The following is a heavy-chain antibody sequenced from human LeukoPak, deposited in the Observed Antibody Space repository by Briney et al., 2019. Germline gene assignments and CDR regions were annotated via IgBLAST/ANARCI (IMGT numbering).Heavy chain of an antibody. CDR2: ISAYNGNT. J-gene: IGHJ4*02. D-gene: IGHD1-26*01. CDR3: ARDPKWD. Sequence: AASVNVSCKASDYTFSTYDVTWVRQAPGQGLEWMGWISAYNGNTNYAQKLQGRVTMTTDTSTSTAYMELRSLRSDDTAVYYCARDPKWDWGQGTLVTVSS. V-gene: IGHV1-18*01. CDR1: DYTFSTYD.